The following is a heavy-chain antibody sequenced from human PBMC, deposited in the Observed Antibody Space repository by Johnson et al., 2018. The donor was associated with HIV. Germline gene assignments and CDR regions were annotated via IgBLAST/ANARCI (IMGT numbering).Heavy chain of an antibody. Sequence: QMQLVESGGGLVQPGGSLRLSCAASGFSFDSHAINWVRQAPGKGLEWVAVISYDGSNKYYADSVKGRFTISRDNSKNTLYLQMNSLRAEDTAVYYCARDSTRIVGVPDAFDIWGQGTMVTVSS. V-gene: IGHV3-30*04. J-gene: IGHJ3*02. CDR1: GFSFDSHA. CDR2: ISYDGSNK. D-gene: IGHD1-26*01. CDR3: ARDSTRIVGVPDAFDI.